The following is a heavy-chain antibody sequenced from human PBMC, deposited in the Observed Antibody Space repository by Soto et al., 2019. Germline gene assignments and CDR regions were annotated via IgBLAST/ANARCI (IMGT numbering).Heavy chain of an antibody. J-gene: IGHJ6*02. CDR2: ISYDGSNK. Sequence: QVQLVESGGGVVQPGRSLRLSCAASGFTFSSYGMHWVRQAPGKGLEWVAVISYDGSNKYYADSVKGRFTISRDNSKNTLDLQMNSLRAEDTAVYYCAKELEDDSSGYPSYNYYGMDVWGQGTTVTVSS. V-gene: IGHV3-30*18. D-gene: IGHD3-22*01. CDR3: AKELEDDSSGYPSYNYYGMDV. CDR1: GFTFSSYG.